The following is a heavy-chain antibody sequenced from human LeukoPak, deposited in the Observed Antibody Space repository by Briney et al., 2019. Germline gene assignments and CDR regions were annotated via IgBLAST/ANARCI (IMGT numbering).Heavy chain of an antibody. Sequence: SQTLSLTCTVSGGSISSGSYYWSWIRQPAGKGLEWIGRIYTSGSTNYNPSLKSRATISVDTSKNQFSLKLDSVTAADTAVYYCARRSYNYGRRDFDYWGQGTLVTVSS. D-gene: IGHD5-18*01. CDR3: ARRSYNYGRRDFDY. CDR1: GGSISSGSYY. J-gene: IGHJ4*02. V-gene: IGHV4-61*02. CDR2: IYTSGST.